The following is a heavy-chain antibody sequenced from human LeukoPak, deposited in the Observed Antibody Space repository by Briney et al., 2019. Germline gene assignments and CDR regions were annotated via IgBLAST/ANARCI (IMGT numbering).Heavy chain of an antibody. CDR2: ISSSSSTI. J-gene: IGHJ4*02. Sequence: SGGSLRLSCAASGLTFSSYSMNWVRQAPGKGLEWVSHISSSSSTIYYADSVKGRFTISRDNAKNSLYLQMNSLRAEDTAVYYCARAGFTFSDYFGSFFDYWGQGTLVTVSS. D-gene: IGHD3-10*01. CDR1: GLTFSSYS. V-gene: IGHV3-48*01. CDR3: ARAGFTFSDYFGSFFDY.